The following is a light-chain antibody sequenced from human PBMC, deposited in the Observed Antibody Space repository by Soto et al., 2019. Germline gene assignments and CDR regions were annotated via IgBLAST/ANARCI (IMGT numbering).Light chain of an antibody. CDR3: QQLNSYIFT. V-gene: IGKV1-9*01. CDR2: GAS. CDR1: QDISSY. J-gene: IGKJ5*01. Sequence: DIQMTQSPSTLSASVGDRVTITCRASQDISSYLGWYQQKPGEAPKLLIYGASTLQSGVPSRFSGSGSGTEFTLTISSLQPEDFESYYCQQLNSYIFTFGQGTRLEIK.